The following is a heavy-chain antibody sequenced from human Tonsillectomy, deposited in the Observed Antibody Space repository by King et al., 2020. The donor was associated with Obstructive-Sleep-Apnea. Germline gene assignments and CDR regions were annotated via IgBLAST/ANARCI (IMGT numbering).Heavy chain of an antibody. CDR2: IRSIAEGGTE. Sequence: VQLVESGGGLVKPGGSLRLSCAASGFTFKNAWMSWVRQAPGKGLEWVGRIRSIAEGGTEEYAAPVRGRFTISRDDTTNTLFLQMNSLKTEDTGRYYCITDFPEDDGFVWGNNRYVRFFDSWGQGALVTVS. CDR3: ITDFPEDDGFVWGNNRYVRFFDS. D-gene: IGHD3-16*02. CDR1: GFTFKNAW. V-gene: IGHV3-15*01. J-gene: IGHJ4*02.